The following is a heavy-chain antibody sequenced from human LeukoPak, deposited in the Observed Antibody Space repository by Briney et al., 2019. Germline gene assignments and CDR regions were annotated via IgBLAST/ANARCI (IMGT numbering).Heavy chain of an antibody. D-gene: IGHD3-10*01. CDR2: MNPNSGNT. V-gene: IGHV1-8*01. Sequence: ASVKVSCKASGYTFTSYDINWVRQATGQGLEWMGWMNPNSGNTGYAQKFQGRVTMTRNTSISTAYMELSSLRSEDTAVYYCARTSRITMVRGASGGDWFDPWGQGTLVTVSS. J-gene: IGHJ5*02. CDR1: GYTFTSYD. CDR3: ARTSRITMVRGASGGDWFDP.